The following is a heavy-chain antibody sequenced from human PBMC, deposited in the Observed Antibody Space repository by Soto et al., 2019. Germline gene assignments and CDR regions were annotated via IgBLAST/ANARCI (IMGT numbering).Heavy chain of an antibody. J-gene: IGHJ6*02. Sequence: QITLKESGPSLVKPTQTLTLTCTFSGFSLSNSGVGVGWIRQPPGKALEWLALIYWDDDKRYSPSLKCRLTITKDTSKNQVVLTMTNMDPVATATYYCAHSGTWDYYYGMDVWGQGTTVTVSS. CDR1: GFSLSNSGVG. D-gene: IGHD1-1*01. V-gene: IGHV2-5*02. CDR3: AHSGTWDYYYGMDV. CDR2: IYWDDDK.